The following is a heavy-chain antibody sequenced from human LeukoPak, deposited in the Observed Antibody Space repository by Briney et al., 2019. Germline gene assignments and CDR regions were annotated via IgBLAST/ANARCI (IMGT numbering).Heavy chain of an antibody. Sequence: GGSLRLSCAASGFTFSSYAMSWVRQAPGKGLEWVSAISGSGGSTYYADSVKGRFTISRDNSKNTLYLQMNSLRAEDTAVYYCAKRGKIVVVPAATTHPDYFDYWGQGTLVTVSS. J-gene: IGHJ4*02. D-gene: IGHD2-2*01. CDR1: GFTFSSYA. CDR2: ISGSGGST. CDR3: AKRGKIVVVPAATTHPDYFDY. V-gene: IGHV3-23*01.